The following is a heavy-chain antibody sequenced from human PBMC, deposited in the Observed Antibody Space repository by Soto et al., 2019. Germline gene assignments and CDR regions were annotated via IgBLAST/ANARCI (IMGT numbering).Heavy chain of an antibody. CDR1: GFSFSTSGVG. V-gene: IGHV2-5*01. Sequence: QITLKESGPTLVKPTQTLTLTCTFSGFSFSTSGVGVGWIRQPPGKALEWLALIYWNDDKRYSPSLKSRLTINKDTSKNQVVLKMTNMDPVDTATYYCARLDYDESSGEPDAFDIWGQGTMVTVSS. CDR2: IYWNDDK. J-gene: IGHJ3*02. D-gene: IGHD3-22*01. CDR3: ARLDYDESSGEPDAFDI.